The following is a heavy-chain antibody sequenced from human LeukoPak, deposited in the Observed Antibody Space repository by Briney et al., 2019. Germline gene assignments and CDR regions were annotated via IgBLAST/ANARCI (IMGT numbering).Heavy chain of an antibody. CDR1: GFTFSSYS. Sequence: PGGSLRLSCAASGFTFSSYSMNWVRQAPGKGLEWVSYISSSSSTIYYADSVKGRFTISRDNAKNSLYLQMNSLRAEDTAVYYCARAPMGATLDYWGQGTLVTVSS. V-gene: IGHV3-48*01. CDR2: ISSSSSTI. J-gene: IGHJ4*02. CDR3: ARAPMGATLDY. D-gene: IGHD1-26*01.